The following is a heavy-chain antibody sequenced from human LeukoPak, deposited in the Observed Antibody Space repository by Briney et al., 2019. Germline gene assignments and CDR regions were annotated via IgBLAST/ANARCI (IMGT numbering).Heavy chain of an antibody. Sequence: GGSLRLSCAASGFTFSSYWMHWVRQAPGKGLVWVSRINSDGSSTSYADSVKGRFTISRDNAKNTLYLQMNSLRAEDTAVYYCAKTYYYDSSVYYYKTAFDIGGQGTMATFFS. V-gene: IGHV3-74*01. J-gene: IGHJ3*02. D-gene: IGHD3-22*01. CDR2: INSDGSST. CDR1: GFTFSSYW. CDR3: AKTYYYDSSVYYYKTAFDI.